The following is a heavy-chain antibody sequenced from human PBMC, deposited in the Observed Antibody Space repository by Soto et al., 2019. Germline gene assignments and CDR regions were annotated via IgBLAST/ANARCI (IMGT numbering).Heavy chain of an antibody. V-gene: IGHV3-7*01. CDR2: IKQDGGET. D-gene: IGHD1-26*01. CDR3: AREVRATFDP. CDR1: GFTFNTYW. Sequence: EVPLVESGGGLVQRGGSLRLSCAASGFTFNTYWMAWVRQAPGKGPEWVASIKQDGGETFYMDSVRGRFTISRDNAKNSLYLQMNSLRAEDMAVYYCAREVRATFDPWGQGTLVTVSS. J-gene: IGHJ5*02.